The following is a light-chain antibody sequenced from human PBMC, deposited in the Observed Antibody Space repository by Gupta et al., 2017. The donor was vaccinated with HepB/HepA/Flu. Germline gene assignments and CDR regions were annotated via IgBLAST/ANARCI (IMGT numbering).Light chain of an antibody. CDR1: SSNIGAGYD. V-gene: IGLV1-40*01. J-gene: IGLJ3*02. CDR3: QSYDSSLSGLWV. Sequence: QSVLTQPPSVSGAPGQRVTIPCPGSSSNIGAGYDVHWYQQLPGTAPKLLIYGNSNRPSGVPDRFSGSKSGTSASLAITGLQAEDEADYYCQSYDSSLSGLWVFGGGTKLTVL. CDR2: GNS.